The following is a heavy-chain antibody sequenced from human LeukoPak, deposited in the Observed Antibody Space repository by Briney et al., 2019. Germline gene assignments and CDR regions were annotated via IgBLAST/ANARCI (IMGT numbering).Heavy chain of an antibody. CDR3: ARGLGYCSGGSCPRRAFDI. V-gene: IGHV3-33*03. D-gene: IGHD2-15*01. J-gene: IGHJ3*02. CDR2: IWSDATNK. Sequence: GKSPRLSCGASGFTFTHHAMHWVRQAPGKGLEWVAVIWSDATNKYYADSVKGRFAISRDDSNNMVYLQMDSLRAEDTAVYYCARGLGYCSGGSCPRRAFDIWGQGTMVTVSS. CDR1: GFTFTHHA.